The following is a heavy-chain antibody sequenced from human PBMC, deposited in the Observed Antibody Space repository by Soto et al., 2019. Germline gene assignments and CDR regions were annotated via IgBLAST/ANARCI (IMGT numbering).Heavy chain of an antibody. CDR3: ARWRTTGGFDL. Sequence: QLQLVESGGGVVQPGTSLRLSCAASGFRFKSFVMHWVRQAPGKGLDWVAFTSYDGNNKDYGDSVKGRFTVSRDNSQNTLNLQMDFLRPEDTALYYCARWRTTGGFDLWGQGTLVYVSS. D-gene: IGHD3-16*01. CDR1: GFRFKSFV. CDR2: TSYDGNNK. V-gene: IGHV3-30*06. J-gene: IGHJ4*02.